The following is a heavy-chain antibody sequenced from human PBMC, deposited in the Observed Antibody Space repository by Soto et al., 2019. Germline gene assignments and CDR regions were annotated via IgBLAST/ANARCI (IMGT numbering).Heavy chain of an antibody. V-gene: IGHV4-59*01. CDR3: ARHWSGTDY. CDR1: GGSISIYY. Sequence: QVHLQESGPGLVKPSETLSLTCTVSGGSISIYYWNWIRQPPGKGLEWIGYVHYSGTTSYNPSVESRVTISLDTSKNQFSLRLTSVTAADTAVYYCARHWSGTDYWGQGTLVTVSS. CDR2: VHYSGTT. D-gene: IGHD3-10*01. J-gene: IGHJ4*02.